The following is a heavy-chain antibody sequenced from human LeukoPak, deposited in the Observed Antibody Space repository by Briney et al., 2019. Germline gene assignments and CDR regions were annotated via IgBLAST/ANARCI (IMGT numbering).Heavy chain of an antibody. D-gene: IGHD4/OR15-4a*01. CDR1: GFTFSTYS. J-gene: IGHJ4*02. Sequence: GGSLRLSCAASGFTFSTYSMNWVRQAPGKGLEWVSYITSSSTIYYADSVRGRFTISRDNAKNSLYLQMNSLRAEDTAVYHCARVRTGVSNHFDYWGQGTLVTVSS. V-gene: IGHV3-48*04. CDR3: ARVRTGVSNHFDY. CDR2: ITSSSTI.